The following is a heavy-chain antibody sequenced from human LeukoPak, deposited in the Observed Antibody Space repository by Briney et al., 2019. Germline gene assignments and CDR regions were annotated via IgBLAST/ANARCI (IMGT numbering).Heavy chain of an antibody. CDR1: GYTFTSYG. Sequence: GASVKVSCKASGYTFTSYGISWVRQAPGQGLEWMGWISAYNGNTNYAQKLQGRVTMTTDTSTSTAYMELRSLRSDDTAVYYCARDRKLGKNYYDSSGYSYYFDYWGQGTLVTVSS. V-gene: IGHV1-18*01. D-gene: IGHD3-22*01. CDR3: ARDRKLGKNYYDSSGYSYYFDY. J-gene: IGHJ4*02. CDR2: ISAYNGNT.